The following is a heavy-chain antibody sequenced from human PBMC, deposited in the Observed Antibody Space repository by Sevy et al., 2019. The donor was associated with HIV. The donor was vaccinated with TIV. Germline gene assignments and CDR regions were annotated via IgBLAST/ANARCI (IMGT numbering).Heavy chain of an antibody. D-gene: IGHD2-8*02. CDR2: IQSKADGGTM. Sequence: GGSLRLSCAASGFTFSYAWMNWVRQAPGKGLEWVGRIQSKADGGTMDYAAPVKGRFTISRDDSQNTLYLQMNSLKTEDTAVYYCSTDPIIVLLVTNGMDVWGQGTTVTVSS. CDR3: STDPIIVLLVTNGMDV. V-gene: IGHV3-15*01. CDR1: GFTFSYAW. J-gene: IGHJ6*02.